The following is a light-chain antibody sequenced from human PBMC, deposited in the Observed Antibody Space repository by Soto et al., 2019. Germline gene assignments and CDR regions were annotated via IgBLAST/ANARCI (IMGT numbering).Light chain of an antibody. CDR3: QKSYSTPQWT. Sequence: DIQMTQSPSSRSASVWDRVTITFLASQSIVTYLNWYLQKPGKAPKLLIYAASNLQSGVPSRFSGSGSGTDFTLTISSLKPEDFANYFCQKSYSTPQWTCGQGTKVDIK. J-gene: IGKJ1*01. CDR2: AAS. CDR1: QSIVTY. V-gene: IGKV1-39*01.